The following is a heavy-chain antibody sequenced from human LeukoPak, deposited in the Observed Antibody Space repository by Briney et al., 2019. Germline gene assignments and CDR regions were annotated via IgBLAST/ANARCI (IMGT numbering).Heavy chain of an antibody. D-gene: IGHD3-22*01. CDR3: ARDYYYDSSGYYGRRGFDY. CDR2: ISSSRYK. V-gene: IGHV3-21*01. J-gene: IGHJ4*02. CDR1: GFTFSSYS. Sequence: PGGSLRLSCAASGFTFSSYSMNWVRQAPGKGLERVSFISSSRYKYYADSVKGRLTISRDNAKNSLYLQMNSLRAEDTAVYYCARDYYYDSSGYYGRRGFDYWGQGTLVTVSS.